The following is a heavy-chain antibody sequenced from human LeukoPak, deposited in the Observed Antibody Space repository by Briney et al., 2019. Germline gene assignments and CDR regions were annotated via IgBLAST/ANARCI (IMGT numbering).Heavy chain of an antibody. D-gene: IGHD3-16*01. V-gene: IGHV1-24*01. J-gene: IGHJ4*02. CDR3: ATVSVGGLIH. CDR2: FDPEDGET. CDR1: GYTFTGYY. Sequence: GASVKVSCKASGYTFTGYYMHWVRQAPGQGLEWMGGFDPEDGETIYAQKFQGRVTMTEDTSTDTAYMELSSLRSEDTAVYYCATVSVGGLIHWGQGTLVTVSS.